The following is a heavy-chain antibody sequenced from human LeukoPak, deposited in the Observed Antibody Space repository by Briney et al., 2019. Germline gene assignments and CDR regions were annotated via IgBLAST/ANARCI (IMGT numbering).Heavy chain of an antibody. CDR3: ARLNSGSPDAFDI. V-gene: IGHV4-39*01. D-gene: IGHD1-26*01. Sequence: SETLSLTCTVSGGSISSSSYFWGWIRQPPGKGLEWIGSIYYSGSTYYNPSLKSRVTISVDASKNQFSLKLSSVTAADTAVYYCARLNSGSPDAFDIWGQGTMVTVSS. CDR1: GGSISSSSYF. CDR2: IYYSGST. J-gene: IGHJ3*02.